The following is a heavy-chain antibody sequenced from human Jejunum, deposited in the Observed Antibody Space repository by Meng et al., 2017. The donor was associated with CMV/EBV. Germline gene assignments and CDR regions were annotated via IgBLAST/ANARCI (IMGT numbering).Heavy chain of an antibody. D-gene: IGHD3-10*01. CDR1: FVASA. CDR2: ITWNGGDT. CDR3: AKGSFYYGSGSYWYFDD. V-gene: IGHV3-43D*03. Sequence: FVASAMHWVRQAPGEGLEWVALITWNGGDTDYADSVKGRFTISRDNSKNSLYLQMNSLRPEDTAFYYCAKGSFYYGSGSYWYFDDWGQGTLVTVSS. J-gene: IGHJ4*02.